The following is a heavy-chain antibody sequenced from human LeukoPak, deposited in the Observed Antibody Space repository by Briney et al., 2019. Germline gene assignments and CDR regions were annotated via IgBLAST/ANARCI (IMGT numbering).Heavy chain of an antibody. CDR3: ARDEGH. CDR2: IYYSGNT. CDR1: GGSISSADYY. J-gene: IGHJ4*02. V-gene: IGHV4-30-4*08. Sequence: PSETLSLTCTVSGGSISSADYYWSWIRQPPGKGLEWIGYIYYSGNTYYNPSLKSRVTISVDRSKNQFSLKQGSVTAADTAVYYCARDEGHWGQGTLVTVSS.